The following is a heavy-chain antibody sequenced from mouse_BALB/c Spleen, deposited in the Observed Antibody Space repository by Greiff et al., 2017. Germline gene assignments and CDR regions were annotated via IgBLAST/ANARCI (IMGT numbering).Heavy chain of an antibody. D-gene: IGHD1-1*01. V-gene: IGHV14-1*02. CDR1: GFNIKDYY. CDR2: IDPENGNT. J-gene: IGHJ2*01. CDR3: ARSGATTEDY. Sequence: EVMLVESGAELVRPGALVKLSCKASGFNIKDYYMHWVKQRPEQGLEWIGWIDPENGNTIYDPKFQGKASITADTSSNTAYLQLSSLTSEDTAVYYCARSGATTEDYWGQGTTLTVSS.